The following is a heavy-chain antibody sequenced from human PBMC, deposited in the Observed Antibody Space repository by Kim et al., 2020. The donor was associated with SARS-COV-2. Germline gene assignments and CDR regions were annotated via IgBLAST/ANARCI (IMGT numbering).Heavy chain of an antibody. V-gene: IGHV1-8*01. Sequence: ASVKVSCKASGYTFTSYDINWVRQATGQGLEWMGWMNPNSGNTGYAQKFQGRVTMTRNTSISTAYMELSSLRSEDTAVYYCARGSTMIVVGRIYGMDVWGQGTTVTVSS. D-gene: IGHD3-22*01. CDR3: ARGSTMIVVGRIYGMDV. CDR1: GYTFTSYD. CDR2: MNPNSGNT. J-gene: IGHJ6*02.